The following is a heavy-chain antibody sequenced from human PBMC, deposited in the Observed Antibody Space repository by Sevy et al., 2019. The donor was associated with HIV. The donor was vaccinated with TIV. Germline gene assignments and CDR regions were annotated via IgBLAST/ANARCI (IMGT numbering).Heavy chain of an antibody. V-gene: IGHV1-2*06. D-gene: IGHD6-13*01. Sequence: ASVTVSCKASGYTFTGYYMHWVRQAPGQGLELMGRINPKSGDTKYAQMFQGGVTITRDTSISTAYMELSSLKSDDTAVYYCAGGTSSSRPGFYQYYYGMDVWGQGTTVTVSS. CDR3: AGGTSSSRPGFYQYYYGMDV. CDR1: GYTFTGYY. CDR2: INPKSGDT. J-gene: IGHJ6*02.